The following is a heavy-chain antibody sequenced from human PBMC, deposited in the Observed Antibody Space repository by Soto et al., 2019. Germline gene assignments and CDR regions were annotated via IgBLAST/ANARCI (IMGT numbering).Heavy chain of an antibody. Sequence: QLQLQESGPGLVKPSETLSLTCTVSGGSIRDDRYYWGWIRQPPGKGLEWIGSIYYSGTSSYNPSLNSRVTMSVDTSKKQLSLRLSSVTAADTAVYYCARLHCDSPNCVPLDPWGQGTQVIVSA. J-gene: IGHJ5*02. CDR2: IYYSGTS. CDR3: ARLHCDSPNCVPLDP. CDR1: GGSIRDDRYY. D-gene: IGHD2-2*01. V-gene: IGHV4-39*01.